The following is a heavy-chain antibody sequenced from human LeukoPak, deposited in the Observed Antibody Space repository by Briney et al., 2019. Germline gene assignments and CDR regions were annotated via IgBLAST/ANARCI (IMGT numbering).Heavy chain of an antibody. D-gene: IGHD3-9*01. CDR2: IYTSGST. V-gene: IGHV4-61*02. J-gene: IGHJ4*02. CDR3: ARAGIRYFAWLLID. Sequence: PSETLSLTCTVSGDSISSGSYYWSWIRQPAGKGLEWIGRIYTSGSTNYNPSLKSRVTISVDTSKNQFSLKVRSVTAADTAVYYCARAGIRYFAWLLIDWGQGTLVTVSS. CDR1: GDSISSGSYY.